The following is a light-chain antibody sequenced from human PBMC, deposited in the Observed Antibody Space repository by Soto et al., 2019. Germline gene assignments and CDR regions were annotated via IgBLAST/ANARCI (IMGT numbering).Light chain of an antibody. CDR3: SSYNTAITV. CDR2: EVN. Sequence: QSVLTQPASVSGSPGQSVSISCSGTSSDIGDYKYVSWYQQHPGKAPKLVISEVNNRPLGVSNRFSGSKSGNTASLTISALQAEDEADYYCSSYNTAITVFGGGTKVTVL. V-gene: IGLV2-14*01. CDR1: SSDIGDYKY. J-gene: IGLJ3*02.